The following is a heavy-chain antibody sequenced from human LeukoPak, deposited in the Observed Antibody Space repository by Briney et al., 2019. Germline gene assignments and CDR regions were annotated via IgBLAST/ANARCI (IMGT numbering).Heavy chain of an antibody. D-gene: IGHD3-3*01. CDR2: ISYDGSNK. V-gene: IGHV3-30-3*01. CDR3: ARDLDDFWSGYSVDY. CDR1: GFTFSSYA. J-gene: IGHJ4*02. Sequence: PGGSLRLSCAASGFTFSSYAMHWVRQAPGKGLEWVAVISYDGSNKYYADSVKGRFTISRDNSKNTLYLQMNSLRAEDTAVYYCARDLDDFWSGYSVDYWGQGTLVTVSS.